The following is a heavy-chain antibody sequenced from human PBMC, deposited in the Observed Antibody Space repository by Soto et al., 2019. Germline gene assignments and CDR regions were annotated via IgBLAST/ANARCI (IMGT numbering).Heavy chain of an antibody. CDR2: IIPIFGTA. J-gene: IGHJ3*02. Sequence: QVQLVQSGDEVKKPGSAEKVSCKASGGTFSSYDISWVRQAPGQGLEWMGGIIPIFGTANYAQKFQGRVTITADESTSTAYMELSSLRSEDTAVYYCARYDSSGYDAFDIWGQGTMVTVSS. D-gene: IGHD3-22*01. CDR1: GGTFSSYD. V-gene: IGHV1-69*12. CDR3: ARYDSSGYDAFDI.